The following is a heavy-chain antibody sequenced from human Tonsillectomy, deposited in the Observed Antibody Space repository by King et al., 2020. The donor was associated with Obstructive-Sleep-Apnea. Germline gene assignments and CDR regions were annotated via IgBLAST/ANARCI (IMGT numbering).Heavy chain of an antibody. Sequence: QLQESGPGLVKPSETLSLTCTVSCGSISRRSYYWGWFRQPPGKGLEWIGSSYYSGSTSYNPSLKSRVPISVDTSKNQFSLQLTSVTAADTAVYYCARDGLAYDSSGYYYWGQGTLVTVSS. CDR3: ARDGLAYDSSGYYY. J-gene: IGHJ4*02. CDR2: SYYSGST. V-gene: IGHV4-39*07. D-gene: IGHD3-22*01. CDR1: CGSISRRSYY.